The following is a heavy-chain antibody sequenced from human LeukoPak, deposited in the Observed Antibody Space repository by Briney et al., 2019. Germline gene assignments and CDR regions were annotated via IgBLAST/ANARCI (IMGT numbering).Heavy chain of an antibody. D-gene: IGHD4/OR15-4a*01. CDR1: GFSLTDYS. CDR2: IGTRSRHI. V-gene: IGHV3-21*01. Sequence: GGSLRLSCAVSGFSLTDYSMNWICQAPGKGLEWVSSIGTRSRHIYYAESVKGRFTISRDNATNSVYLQMNSLGVEDTGVYYCAPRGAHGYWGQGTLVTVSS. J-gene: IGHJ4*02. CDR3: APRGAHGY.